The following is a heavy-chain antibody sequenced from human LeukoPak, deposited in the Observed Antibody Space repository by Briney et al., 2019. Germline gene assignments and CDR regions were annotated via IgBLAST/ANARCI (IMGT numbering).Heavy chain of an antibody. J-gene: IGHJ3*02. CDR2: VRFDGSDK. CDR3: AKSMYPDAFDI. Sequence: GGSLSLSCVVSGFTFRSHDMHWVRQAPGKGLEWVTFVRFDGSDKNYADSVKGRLTISRDNSKNTLSLAMISLRAEDTAVYYCAKSMYPDAFDIWGQGTMVTVS. CDR1: GFTFRSHD. D-gene: IGHD2-2*01. V-gene: IGHV3-30*02.